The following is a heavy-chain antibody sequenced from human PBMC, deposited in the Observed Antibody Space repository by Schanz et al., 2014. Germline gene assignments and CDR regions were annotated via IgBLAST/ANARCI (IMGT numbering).Heavy chain of an antibody. V-gene: IGHV4-31*03. CDR1: GGSISRGTHY. D-gene: IGHD7-27*01. CDR2: INHSGGT. CDR3: ARDQGTGDLPILRPAYGMDV. Sequence: QVRMQESGPGLVKPSQTLSLTCTVSGGSISRGTHYWTWIRQPPGKGLEWIGEINHSGGTNYNPSLKGGAPMSVDPSKTQFSLILTSVTAADTAVYYCARDQGTGDLPILRPAYGMDVWGQGTTVTVSS. J-gene: IGHJ6*02.